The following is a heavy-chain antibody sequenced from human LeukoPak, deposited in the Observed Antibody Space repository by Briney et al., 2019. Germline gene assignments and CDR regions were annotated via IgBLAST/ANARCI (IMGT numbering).Heavy chain of an antibody. J-gene: IGHJ4*02. D-gene: IGHD2-8*01. Sequence: PSETLSLTCGVSGGSISTTNWWSWVRQSPGQGLEWIGEISLSGLTNYSPSLSGRVTMSLDKPKNQLSLNLSSVTAADTAVYYCSRENGAFSPFGFWGQGTLVTVPS. CDR1: GGSISTTNW. V-gene: IGHV4-4*02. CDR2: ISLSGLT. CDR3: SRENGAFSPFGF.